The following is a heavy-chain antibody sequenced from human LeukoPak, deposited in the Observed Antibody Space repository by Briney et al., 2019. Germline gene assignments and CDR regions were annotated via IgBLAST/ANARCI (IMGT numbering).Heavy chain of an antibody. J-gene: IGHJ5*02. CDR3: AREDCSSTSCYFPFLGWFDP. V-gene: IGHV1-2*02. CDR2: INPNSGST. CDR1: GYTFTGYY. Sequence: GASVKVSCKASGYTFTGYYMHWVRQAPGQGLEWMGWINPNSGSTNYAQKFQGRVTMTRDTSISTAYMELSRLRSDDTAVYYCAREDCSSTSCYFPFLGWFDPWGQGTLVTVSS. D-gene: IGHD2-2*01.